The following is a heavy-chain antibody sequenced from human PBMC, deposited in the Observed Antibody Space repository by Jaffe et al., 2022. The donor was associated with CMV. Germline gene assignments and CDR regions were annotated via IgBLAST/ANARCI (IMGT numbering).Heavy chain of an antibody. V-gene: IGHV3-53*01. CDR2: IYSGGST. J-gene: IGHJ6*02. D-gene: IGHD3-22*01. Sequence: EVQLVESGGGLIQPGGSLRLSCAASGFTVSSNYMSWVRQAPGKGLEWVSVIYSGGSTYYADSVKGRFTISRDNSKNTLYLQMNSLRAEDTAVYYCARDRYYDSSGYYYYYYYGMDVWGQGTTVTVSS. CDR3: ARDRYYDSSGYYYYYYYGMDV. CDR1: GFTVSSNY.